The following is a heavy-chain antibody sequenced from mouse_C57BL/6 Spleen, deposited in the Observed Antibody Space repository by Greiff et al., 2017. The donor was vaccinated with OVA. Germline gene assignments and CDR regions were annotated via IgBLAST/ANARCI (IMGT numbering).Heavy chain of an antibody. Sequence: VKLQESDAELVKPGASVKISCKVSGYTFTDHTIHWMKQRPEQGLEWIGYIYPRDGSTKYNEKFKGKATLTADKSSSTAYMQLNSLTSEDSAVYFCASIYDGYYGWYFDVWGTGTTVTVSS. CDR1: GYTFTDHT. CDR3: ASIYDGYYGWYFDV. CDR2: IYPRDGST. D-gene: IGHD2-3*01. J-gene: IGHJ1*03. V-gene: IGHV1-78*01.